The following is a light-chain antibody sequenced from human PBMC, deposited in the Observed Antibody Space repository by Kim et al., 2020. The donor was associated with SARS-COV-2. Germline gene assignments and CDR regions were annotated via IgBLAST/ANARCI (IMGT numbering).Light chain of an antibody. CDR2: GAS. J-gene: IGKJ5*01. CDR3: QQYNNWPPIT. Sequence: SPGERAPLSGRASQSVSYNVAWYQQKPGQAPRLIMYGASTRATGIPARFSGSGSGTEFTLTITSLQSEDFAFYYCQQYNNWPPITFGQGTRLEIK. CDR1: QSVSYN. V-gene: IGKV3-15*01.